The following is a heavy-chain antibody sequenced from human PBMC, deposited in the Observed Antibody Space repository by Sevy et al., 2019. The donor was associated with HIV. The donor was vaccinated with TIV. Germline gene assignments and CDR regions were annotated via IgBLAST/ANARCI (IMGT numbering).Heavy chain of an antibody. Sequence: GGSLRLSCAASGFTFSSYNMNWVRQAPGKGLEWVSSISGSSNYIYYAESLKGRFFISRDNAKNTLYLQMNSLRADDTAVYYCARGPPDGSYDYFDSWGQGTLVTVSS. CDR3: ARGPPDGSYDYFDS. CDR1: GFTFSSYN. J-gene: IGHJ4*02. V-gene: IGHV3-21*06. CDR2: ISGSSNYI. D-gene: IGHD1-26*01.